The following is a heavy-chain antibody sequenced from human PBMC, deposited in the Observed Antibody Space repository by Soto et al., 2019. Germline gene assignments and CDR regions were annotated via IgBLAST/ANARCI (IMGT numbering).Heavy chain of an antibody. CDR1: GGSFSGYY. J-gene: IGHJ4*02. D-gene: IGHD3-10*01. CDR3: ARSYYGSGSYGH. V-gene: IGHV4-34*01. CDR2: INHSGST. Sequence: SETLSLTCAVYGGSFSGYYWSWIRQPPGKGLEWIGEINHSGSTNYNPSLKSRVTISVDTSKNQFSLKLSSVTAADTAVYYCARSYYGSGSYGHWGQGTLVPVSS.